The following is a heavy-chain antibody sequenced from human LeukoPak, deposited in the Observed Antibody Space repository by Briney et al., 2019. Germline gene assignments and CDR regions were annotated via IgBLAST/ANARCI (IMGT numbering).Heavy chain of an antibody. CDR1: GGSFSNYY. CDR3: ARRWNYGRNYYIDV. Sequence: SETLSLTCAVYGGSFSNYYWSWIRQPPGKGLEWIGEINDSGRINYNPSLMSRVTVSVDTSKNQFSLRLTSVTATDTAVYCCARRWNYGRNYYIDVWGNGATVSVSS. CDR2: INDSGRI. D-gene: IGHD1-7*01. V-gene: IGHV4-34*01. J-gene: IGHJ6*03.